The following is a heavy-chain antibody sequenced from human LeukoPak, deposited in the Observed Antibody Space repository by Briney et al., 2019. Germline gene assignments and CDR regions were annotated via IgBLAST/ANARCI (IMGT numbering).Heavy chain of an antibody. V-gene: IGHV4-39*01. CDR2: IYSSGST. D-gene: IGHD3-10*01. CDR1: GGSISSSHHY. CDR3: ASISYYGSGIHPPFYAMGV. J-gene: IGHJ6*02. Sequence: SETLSLTCAVSGGSISSSHHYWGWIRQPPGKGLEWIASIYSSGSTYYNPSLRTRVTISVDTSKNQFSLKLSSVTAADTAVYYCASISYYGSGIHPPFYAMGVWGQGTTVTVSS.